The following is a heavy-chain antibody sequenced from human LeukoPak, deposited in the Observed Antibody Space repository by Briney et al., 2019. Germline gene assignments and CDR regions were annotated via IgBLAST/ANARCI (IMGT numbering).Heavy chain of an antibody. V-gene: IGHV3-30*04. J-gene: IGHJ3*02. CDR3: AKSVSGSYSHAFDI. D-gene: IGHD1-26*01. CDR1: GFTFSSYA. CDR2: ISYDGSNK. Sequence: GGSLRLSCAASGFTFSSYAMHWVRQAPGKGLEWVAVISYDGSNKYYADSVKGRFTISRDNSKNTLYLQMNSLRAEDTAVYYCAKSVSGSYSHAFDIWGQGTMVTVSS.